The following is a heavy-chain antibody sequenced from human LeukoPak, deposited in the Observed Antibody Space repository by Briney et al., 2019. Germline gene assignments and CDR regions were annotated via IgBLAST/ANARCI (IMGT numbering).Heavy chain of an antibody. CDR1: GFTFSSYA. D-gene: IGHD6-19*01. CDR2: ISGSGGST. Sequence: HPGGSLRLSCAASGFTFSSYAMSWVRQAPGKGLEWVSAISGSGGSTYYADSVKGRFTFSRDNSKTSLYLQMNSLRAEDTAVYYCAKTEGSGIAVAGYYFDYWGQGTLVTVSS. V-gene: IGHV3-23*01. J-gene: IGHJ4*02. CDR3: AKTEGSGIAVAGYYFDY.